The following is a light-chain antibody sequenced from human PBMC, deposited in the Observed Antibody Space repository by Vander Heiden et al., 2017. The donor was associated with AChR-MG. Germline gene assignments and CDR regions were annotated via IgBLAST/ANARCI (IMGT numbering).Light chain of an antibody. Sequence: DIQMTQSPSSLSASIGDRVTISCQASQDIANYLNWYQHKPGKAPKLLIYDASNLETGVPSRFSGSGSGTDFTFTISSLQPEDIATYYWQQYVLTFGGGTRVDIK. J-gene: IGKJ4*01. CDR3: QQYVLT. CDR1: QDIANY. V-gene: IGKV1-33*01. CDR2: DAS.